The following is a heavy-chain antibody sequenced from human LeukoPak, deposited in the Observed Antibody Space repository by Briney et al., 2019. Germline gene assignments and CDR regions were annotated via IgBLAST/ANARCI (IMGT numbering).Heavy chain of an antibody. D-gene: IGHD1-26*01. J-gene: IGHJ4*02. Sequence: GGSLRLSCAASGFTFSSYGMHWVRQAPGKGLEWVAVISYDGSNKYYADSVKGRLTISRDNSKDTLYLQMNSLRAEDTAVYYCAKDLSVGAIYYFDYWGQGTLVTVSS. CDR3: AKDLSVGAIYYFDY. V-gene: IGHV3-30*18. CDR1: GFTFSSYG. CDR2: ISYDGSNK.